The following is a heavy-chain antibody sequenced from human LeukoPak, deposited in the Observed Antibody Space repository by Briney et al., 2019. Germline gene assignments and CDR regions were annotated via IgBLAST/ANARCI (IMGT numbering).Heavy chain of an antibody. CDR2: IIPIFGTA. Sequence: SVKVSCKASGGTFSSYAISWVRQAPGQGLEWMGRIIPIFGTANYAQKFQGRVTITADKSTSTAYMELSSLRSEDTAVYYCARDRIAAAGTPAPHFDYWGQGTLATVSS. J-gene: IGHJ4*02. CDR3: ARDRIAAAGTPAPHFDY. V-gene: IGHV1-69*06. CDR1: GGTFSSYA. D-gene: IGHD6-13*01.